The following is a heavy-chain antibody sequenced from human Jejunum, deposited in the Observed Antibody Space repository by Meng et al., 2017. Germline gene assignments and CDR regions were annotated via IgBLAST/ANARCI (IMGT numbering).Heavy chain of an antibody. CDR2: IYWDNDK. CDR1: GFSLSTSGVG. V-gene: IGHV2-5*02. J-gene: IGHJ5*02. CDR3: AHRLEYSINYDVGWFDP. D-gene: IGHD6-13*01. Sequence: SGPTLVKPTQTLTLTCTFSGFSLSTSGVGVGWIRQPPGKALECLALIYWDNDKRYNPSLQNRLTITKDTSKNQVVLTMTNMYPVDTATYYCAHRLEYSINYDVGWFDPWGQGTLVTVSS.